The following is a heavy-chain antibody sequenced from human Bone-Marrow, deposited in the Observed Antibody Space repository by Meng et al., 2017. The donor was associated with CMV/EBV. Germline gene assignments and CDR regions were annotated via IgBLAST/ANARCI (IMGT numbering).Heavy chain of an antibody. CDR2: IDWDDDK. J-gene: IGHJ6*02. CDR1: GFSLSTSGMR. CDR3: ARSPGMGDYYYYYGMDV. V-gene: IGHV2-70D*14. Sequence: SGPTLVKPTQTLTLTCTFSGFSLSTSGMRVSWIRQPPGKALEWLARIDWDDDKFYSTSLKTRLTISKDTSKNQVVLTMTNMDPVDTATYYCARSPGMGDYYYYYGMDVWGQGTTVTVSS. D-gene: IGHD5-18*01.